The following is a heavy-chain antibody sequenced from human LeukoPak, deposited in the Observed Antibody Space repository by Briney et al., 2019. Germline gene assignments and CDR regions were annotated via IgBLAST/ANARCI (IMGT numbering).Heavy chain of an antibody. J-gene: IGHJ3*02. V-gene: IGHV3-9*01. CDR3: ADSYYDSSGAAFDI. CDR1: GFTFDDYA. CDR2: ISWNSGSI. D-gene: IGHD3-22*01. Sequence: PGRSLRLSCAASGFTFDDYAMHWVRQAPGKGLEGVSGISWNSGSIGYADSVKGRFTISRDNSKNTLYLQMNSLRAEDTAVYYCADSYYDSSGAAFDIWGQGTMVTVSS.